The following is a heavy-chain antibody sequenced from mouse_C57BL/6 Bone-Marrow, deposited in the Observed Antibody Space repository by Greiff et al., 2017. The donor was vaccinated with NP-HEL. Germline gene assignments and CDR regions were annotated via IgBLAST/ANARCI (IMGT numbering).Heavy chain of an antibody. CDR1: GFSLTSYG. J-gene: IGHJ4*01. CDR3: ARNAHYGSSYDYAMDY. D-gene: IGHD1-1*01. CDR2: IWSGGST. V-gene: IGHV2-2*01. Sequence: VQLQQSGPGLVQPSQSLSITCTVSGFSLTSYGVHWVRQSPGKGLEWLGVIWSGGSTDYNAAFISRLSISKDNSKSQVFFKMNSLQADDTAIYYCARNAHYGSSYDYAMDYWGQGTSVTVSS.